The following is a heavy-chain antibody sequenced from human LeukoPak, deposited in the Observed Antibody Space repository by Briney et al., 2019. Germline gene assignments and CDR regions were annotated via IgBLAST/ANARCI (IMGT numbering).Heavy chain of an antibody. D-gene: IGHD3-10*01. Sequence: SVKVSCKASGGTFSSYAISWVRQAPGQGLEWMGRIIPIFGTAIYAQKFQGRVTITADESTSTAYMELSSLRSEDTAVYYCAGREYGSGSYQYFDYWGQGTLVTVSS. V-gene: IGHV1-69*13. J-gene: IGHJ4*02. CDR1: GGTFSSYA. CDR3: AGREYGSGSYQYFDY. CDR2: IIPIFGTA.